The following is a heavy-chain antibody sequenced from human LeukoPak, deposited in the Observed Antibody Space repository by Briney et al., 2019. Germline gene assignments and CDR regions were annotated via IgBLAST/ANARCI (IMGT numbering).Heavy chain of an antibody. V-gene: IGHV4-59*08. Sequence: PSETLSLTCTVSGGSISSYYWSWIRQPPGKGLEWVAYIYYTGSTSYNPSLRSRVTISVDTSKKQFSLRLRSVTAADTAVYYCARHRGADCSGGNCYSSYYFDYWGQGTLVTVAS. CDR1: GGSISSYY. J-gene: IGHJ4*02. CDR2: IYYTGST. D-gene: IGHD2-15*01. CDR3: ARHRGADCSGGNCYSSYYFDY.